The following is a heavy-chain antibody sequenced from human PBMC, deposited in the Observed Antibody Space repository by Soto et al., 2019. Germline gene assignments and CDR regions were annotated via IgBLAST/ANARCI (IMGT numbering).Heavy chain of an antibody. V-gene: IGHV3-30*18. D-gene: IGHD2-15*01. CDR2: ISYDGSNK. J-gene: IGHJ4*02. CDR1: GFTFSSYG. CDR3: AKHRTVAVVAAAFAY. Sequence: QVQLVESGGGVVQPGRSLRLSCAASGFTFSSYGMHWVRQAPGKGLEWVAVISYDGSNKYYADSVKGRFTISRDNSTNTLYLQMNSLRAEDTAVYYCAKHRTVAVVAAAFAYWGQGTLVTVSS.